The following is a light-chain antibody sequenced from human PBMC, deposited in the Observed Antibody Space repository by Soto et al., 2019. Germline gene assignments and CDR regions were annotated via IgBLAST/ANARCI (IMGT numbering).Light chain of an antibody. Sequence: DIQMTQSPSSVSASVGARVTINCRASQGISSWLVWYQQKPGKAPKLLIYAASSLQSGVPSRFSGYGSRTDFPLTISSLQPEDFATYYCQQANSFPPTFGQGTKLEIK. J-gene: IGKJ2*01. CDR1: QGISSW. CDR3: QQANSFPPT. CDR2: AAS. V-gene: IGKV1-12*01.